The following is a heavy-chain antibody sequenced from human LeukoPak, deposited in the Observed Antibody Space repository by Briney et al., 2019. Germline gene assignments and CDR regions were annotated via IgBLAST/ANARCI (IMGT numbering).Heavy chain of an antibody. D-gene: IGHD2-15*01. J-gene: IGHJ4*02. V-gene: IGHV3-33*01. Sequence: GRSLRLSCAASGFTFSSYGMHWVRQAPGKGLEWVAVIWYDGSNKYYADSVKGRFTISRDNSKNTLYLQMNSLRAEDTAVYYCARDAGYCSGGSCYPGQFDYWGQGTLVTVSS. CDR1: GFTFSSYG. CDR3: ARDAGYCSGGSCYPGQFDY. CDR2: IWYDGSNK.